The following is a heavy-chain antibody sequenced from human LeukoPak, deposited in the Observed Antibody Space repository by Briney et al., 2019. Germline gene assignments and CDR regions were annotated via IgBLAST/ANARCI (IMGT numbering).Heavy chain of an antibody. V-gene: IGHV1-2*02. CDR2: INPNSGGT. Sequence: GASVKVSCKASGYTFTGYYMHWVRQAPGQGLEWMGWINPNSGGTNYAQKFQGRVTMTRDTSISTAYMELSRLRSDDTAVYYCARDAVQYYYGSGSFDPWGQGTLVTVSS. CDR1: GYTFTGYY. CDR3: ARDAVQYYYGSGSFDP. J-gene: IGHJ5*02. D-gene: IGHD3-10*01.